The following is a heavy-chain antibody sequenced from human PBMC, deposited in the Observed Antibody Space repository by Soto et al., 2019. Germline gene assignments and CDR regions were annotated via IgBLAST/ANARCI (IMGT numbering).Heavy chain of an antibody. CDR2: IYSAGNT. V-gene: IGHV3-53*01. CDR1: GFTVSRTY. CDR3: ARDSRYVGDNYGLDH. J-gene: IGHJ4*02. Sequence: PGGSLRLSCAASGFTVSRTYMTWVRQAPGKGLEWVSVIYSAGNTYYADSVKGRFTISRDNSRNTVYLQMNSLRAEDTAIYYCARDSRYVGDNYGLDHRGQGSLVTVSS. D-gene: IGHD3-16*01.